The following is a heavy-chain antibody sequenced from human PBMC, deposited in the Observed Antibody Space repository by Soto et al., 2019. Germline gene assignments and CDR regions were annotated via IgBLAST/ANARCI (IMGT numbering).Heavy chain of an antibody. J-gene: IGHJ6*03. CDR2: ISGSSSYI. CDR1: GFSFSDYS. Sequence: EVQLVESGGGLVKPGGSLRLSCAASGFSFSDYSMNWVRQAPGKGLEWVSSISGSSSYIYYADSLKGRVTVSRDNGEKSLYLQMHSLRAEDTAVYYCARDGAYCSGTGCRDYYHYMDVWGKGTTVTVSS. CDR3: ARDGAYCSGTGCRDYYHYMDV. V-gene: IGHV3-21*01. D-gene: IGHD2-2*01.